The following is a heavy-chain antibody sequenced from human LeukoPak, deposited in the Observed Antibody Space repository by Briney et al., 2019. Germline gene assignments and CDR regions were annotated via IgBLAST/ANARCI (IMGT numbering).Heavy chain of an antibody. V-gene: IGHV1-2*02. CDR2: INPDSGGT. CDR3: AGDLGDSYGSVGDFDY. D-gene: IGHD3-10*01. Sequence: GASVKVSCKASGYTFTGYYMHWVRQAPGQGLEWMGWINPDSGGTIYAQNFQGRVTMTRDTSISTAYMELSSLRSDDTAVYYCAGDLGDSYGSVGDFDYWGQGTLVTVSS. CDR1: GYTFTGYY. J-gene: IGHJ4*02.